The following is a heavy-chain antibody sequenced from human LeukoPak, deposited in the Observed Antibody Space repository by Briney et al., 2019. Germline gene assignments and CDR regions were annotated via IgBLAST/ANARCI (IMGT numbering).Heavy chain of an antibody. CDR1: GYTFTGYY. J-gene: IGHJ6*03. Sequence: HRASVKVSCKASGYTFTGYYMHWVRQAPGQGLEWMGWINPNSGGTNYAQKFQGRVTMTRDTSISTAYMELSRLRSDDTAVYYCARGPAIAAAGKGYYMGVWGKGTTVTISS. CDR2: INPNSGGT. V-gene: IGHV1-2*02. D-gene: IGHD6-13*01. CDR3: ARGPAIAAAGKGYYMGV.